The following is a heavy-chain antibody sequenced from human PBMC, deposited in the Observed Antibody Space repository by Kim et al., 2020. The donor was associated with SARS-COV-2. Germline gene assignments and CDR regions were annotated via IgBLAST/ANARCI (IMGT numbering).Heavy chain of an antibody. Sequence: GGSLRLSCAASGFTFSSYAMHWVRQAPGKGLEWVAVISYDGSNKYYADSVKGRFTISRDNSKNTLYLQMNSLRAEDTAVYYCARVWGESSSWWLYSDCYSAIDCYGMDVWGQGTTVTVSS. CDR2: ISYDGSNK. CDR1: GFTFSSYA. V-gene: IGHV3-30*04. CDR3: ARVWGESSSWWLYSDCYSAIDCYGMDV. D-gene: IGHD2-21*02. J-gene: IGHJ6*02.